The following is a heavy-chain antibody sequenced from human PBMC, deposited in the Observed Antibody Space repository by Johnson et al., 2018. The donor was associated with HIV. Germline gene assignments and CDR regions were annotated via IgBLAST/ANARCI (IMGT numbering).Heavy chain of an antibody. CDR2: IYRGGST. J-gene: IGHJ3*02. CDR1: GFNVSNNY. V-gene: IGHV3-66*01. D-gene: IGHD3-10*01. CDR3: ASTGSGSDDAFDI. Sequence: VQLVESGGGLVQPGGSLRLSCAASGFNVSNNYMSWVRQAPRKGLAWVSVIYRGGSTYYAVSVKGRFTISRDNSKNTLYLQMNSLRAEDTAVYYCASTGSGSDDAFDIWGQGTMVTVSS.